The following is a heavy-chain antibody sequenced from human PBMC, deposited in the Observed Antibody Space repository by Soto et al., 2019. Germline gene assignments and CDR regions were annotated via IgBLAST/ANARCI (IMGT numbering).Heavy chain of an antibody. CDR1: GYTFTSYA. V-gene: IGHV1-3*01. CDR2: INAGNGNT. J-gene: IGHJ6*02. CDR3: ARAYYYDSSGPPLVYYYYGMDV. D-gene: IGHD3-22*01. Sequence: ASVKVSCKASGYTFTSYAMHWVRQAPGQRLEWMGWINAGNGNTKYSQKFQGRVTITRDTSASTAYMELSSLRSEDTAVYYCARAYYYDSSGPPLVYYYYGMDVCREGTTVTVSS.